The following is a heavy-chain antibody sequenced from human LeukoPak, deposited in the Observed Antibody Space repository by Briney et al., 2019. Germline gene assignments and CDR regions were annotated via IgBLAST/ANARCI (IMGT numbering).Heavy chain of an antibody. CDR1: GLSVSSNY. CDR2: IYRDGSS. CDR3: ARSFYDILIGYYQYFDY. Sequence: GGSLRLSCVASGLSVSSNYMSWVRQAPGKGLEWVSVIYRDGSSYYAESVEGRFTISRDNSKNTLYIQMNSLRAEDTAVYYCARSFYDILIGYYQYFDYWGQGTLVTVSS. V-gene: IGHV3-66*01. D-gene: IGHD3-9*01. J-gene: IGHJ4*02.